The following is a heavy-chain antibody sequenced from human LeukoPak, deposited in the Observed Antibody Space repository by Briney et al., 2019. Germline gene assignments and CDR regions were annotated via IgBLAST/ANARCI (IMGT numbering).Heavy chain of an antibody. CDR3: ARGTTALDYYYYMDV. V-gene: IGHV3-7*01. Sequence: PGGSLRLSCAASGFTFSSYWMSWVRQAPGKGLEWVANIKQDGSEKYYVDSVKGRFTISRDNAKNSLYLQMSSLRAEDTAVYYCARGTTALDYYYYMDVWGKGTTVTISS. J-gene: IGHJ6*03. CDR1: GFTFSSYW. D-gene: IGHD1-14*01. CDR2: IKQDGSEK.